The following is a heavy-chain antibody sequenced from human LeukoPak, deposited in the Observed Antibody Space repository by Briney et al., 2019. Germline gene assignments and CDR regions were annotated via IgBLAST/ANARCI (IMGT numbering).Heavy chain of an antibody. CDR1: GGTFSSYT. CDR2: IIPILGIA. D-gene: IGHD2-8*01. V-gene: IGHV1-69*04. CDR3: ARDFTNGVCSKGGVDY. Sequence: GSSVKVSCKASGGTFSSYTISWVRQAPGQGLEWMGRIIPILGIANYAQKFQGRVTITADKSTSTAYMELSSLRSEDTAVYYCARDFTNGVCSKGGVDYWGQGTLVTVSS. J-gene: IGHJ4*02.